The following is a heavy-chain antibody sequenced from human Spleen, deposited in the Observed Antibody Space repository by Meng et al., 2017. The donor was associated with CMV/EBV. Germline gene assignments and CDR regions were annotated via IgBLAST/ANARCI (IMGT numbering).Heavy chain of an antibody. Sequence: GESLKISCAPSGFTFSTYGMHWVRQAPGKRLEWVTFILYDGRNEYYADSVKGRFTISRDNSKNTLYLQMNSLRTEDTAVYYCARSLFDSNDPFDYWGQGAVVTVSS. CDR1: GFTFSTYG. J-gene: IGHJ4*02. CDR3: ARSLFDSNDPFDY. D-gene: IGHD3-22*01. V-gene: IGHV3-30*02. CDR2: ILYDGRNE.